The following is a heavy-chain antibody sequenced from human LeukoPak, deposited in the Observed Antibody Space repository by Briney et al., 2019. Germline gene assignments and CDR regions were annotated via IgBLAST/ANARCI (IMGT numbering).Heavy chain of an antibody. Sequence: PSETLSLTCAVYGESFNNYYWSWIRQPPGKRLEWIGDVNDSGSTNYNPSLKSRVTISVDTSKNQFSLKLTSVTAADTAVYYCARDSSYTTSWPFDYWGQGNLVTVSS. J-gene: IGHJ4*02. CDR1: GESFNNYY. V-gene: IGHV4-34*01. D-gene: IGHD6-13*01. CDR3: ARDSSYTTSWPFDY. CDR2: VNDSGST.